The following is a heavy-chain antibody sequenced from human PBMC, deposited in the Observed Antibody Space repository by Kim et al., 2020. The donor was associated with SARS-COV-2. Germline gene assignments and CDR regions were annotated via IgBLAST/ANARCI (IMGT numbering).Heavy chain of an antibody. Sequence: TANYAPKFQGRVTITADESTSTAYMELSSLRSEDTAVYYCAVLWFRDPGHWGQGTLVTVSS. CDR2: TA. D-gene: IGHD3-10*01. V-gene: IGHV1-69*01. J-gene: IGHJ4*02. CDR3: AVLWFRDPGH.